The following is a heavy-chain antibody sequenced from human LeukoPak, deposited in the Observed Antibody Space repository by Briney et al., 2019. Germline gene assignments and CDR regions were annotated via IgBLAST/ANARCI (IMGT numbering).Heavy chain of an antibody. J-gene: IGHJ5*02. Sequence: GGSLRLSCAASGFTFSSYGMHWVRQAPGKGLEWVAVIWYDGSNKYYADSVKGRFTISRDNSKNTLYLQMNSLRAEDTAVYYCARESDGITISGVVISGGFDPWGQGTLVTVSS. CDR3: ARESDGITISGVVISGGFDP. D-gene: IGHD3-3*01. V-gene: IGHV3-33*01. CDR2: IWYDGSNK. CDR1: GFTFSSYG.